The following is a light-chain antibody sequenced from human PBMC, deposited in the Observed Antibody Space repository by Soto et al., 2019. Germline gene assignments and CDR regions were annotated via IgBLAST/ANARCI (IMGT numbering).Light chain of an antibody. J-gene: IGLJ3*02. CDR3: QSYDSSLSGGV. CDR2: GNG. V-gene: IGLV1-40*01. CDR1: SSNIGAGYD. Sequence: QSVLTQPPSVSGAPGQRVTISFTGGSSNIGAGYDVHWYQQLPGTAPKLLIYGNGNRPSGVPDRFSGSKPGTSASLAITGLQAEDETDYYCQSYDSSLSGGVFGGGTKLTVL.